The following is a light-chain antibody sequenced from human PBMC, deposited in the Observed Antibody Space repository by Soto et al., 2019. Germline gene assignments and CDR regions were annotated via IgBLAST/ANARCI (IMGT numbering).Light chain of an antibody. CDR2: DAS. Sequence: EIVLTQSPGTLSLSPGERAILSCRASQSVSSSFLAWYQQKPGQAPRLLIYDASSRATGIPDRFSGSGSGTDFTLTLSRLEPEDFAVYYCQQYGSSPLYTFGQGTKVEIK. J-gene: IGKJ2*01. V-gene: IGKV3-20*01. CDR3: QQYGSSPLYT. CDR1: QSVSSSF.